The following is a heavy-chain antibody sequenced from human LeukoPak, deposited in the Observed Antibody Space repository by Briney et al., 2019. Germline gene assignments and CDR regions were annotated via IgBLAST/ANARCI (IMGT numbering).Heavy chain of an antibody. CDR2: MSSSSSYI. J-gene: IGHJ4*02. CDR3: AREKRGLGYSYGYDY. CDR1: GFTFSSYS. Sequence: PGGSLRLSCAASGFTFSSYSMNWVRQAPGKGLEWVSSMSSSSSYIYYADSVKGRFTISRDNAKNSLYLQMNSLRAEDTAVYYCAREKRGLGYSYGYDYWGQGTLVTVSS. V-gene: IGHV3-21*01. D-gene: IGHD5-18*01.